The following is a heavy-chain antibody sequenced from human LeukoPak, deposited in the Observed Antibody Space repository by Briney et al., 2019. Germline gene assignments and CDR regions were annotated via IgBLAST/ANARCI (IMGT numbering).Heavy chain of an antibody. CDR1: GFTFCSYA. CDR3: AKDSPLAVAGPHYNWFDP. Sequence: SWGAPRISLSGSGFTFCSYAKSLVRPAPRKGVGWGSAIFGSGGSTYYADSVKGRFTISRDNSKNTLYLQMNSLRAEDTAVYYCAKDSPLAVAGPHYNWFDPWGQGTLVTVSS. D-gene: IGHD6-19*01. J-gene: IGHJ5*02. V-gene: IGHV3-23*01. CDR2: IFGSGGST.